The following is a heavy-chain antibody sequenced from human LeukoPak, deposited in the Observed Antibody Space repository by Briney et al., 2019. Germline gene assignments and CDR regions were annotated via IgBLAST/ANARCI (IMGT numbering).Heavy chain of an antibody. V-gene: IGHV3-21*01. J-gene: IGHJ5*02. CDR2: ISSSSSYI. D-gene: IGHD6-13*01. Sequence: PGGSLRLSCAASGFTFSSYSMNWVRQAPGKGLELVSSISSSSSYIYYADSVKGRFTISRDNAKNSLYLQMNSLRAEDTAVYYCARDKFTAAAGAFLNWFDPWGQGTLVTVSS. CDR1: GFTFSSYS. CDR3: ARDKFTAAAGAFLNWFDP.